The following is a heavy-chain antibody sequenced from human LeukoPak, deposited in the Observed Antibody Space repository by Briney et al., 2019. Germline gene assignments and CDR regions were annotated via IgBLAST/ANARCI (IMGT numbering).Heavy chain of an antibody. CDR3: ARWSYIVVVVAATRHTYDWFDP. CDR1: GGSFSGYY. J-gene: IGHJ5*02. CDR2: INHSGST. V-gene: IGHV4-34*01. Sequence: PSETLSLTCAVYGGSFSGYYWSWIRQPPGKGLEWIGEINHSGSTNYNPSLKSRVTISVDTSKNQFSLKLSSVTAADTAVYYCARWSYIVVVVAATRHTYDWFDPWGQGTLVTVSS. D-gene: IGHD2-15*01.